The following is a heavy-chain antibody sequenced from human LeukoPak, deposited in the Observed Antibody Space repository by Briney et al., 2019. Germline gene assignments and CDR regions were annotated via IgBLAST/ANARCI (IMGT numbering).Heavy chain of an antibody. V-gene: IGHV3-11*06. CDR1: GFTFSDYY. J-gene: IGHJ4*02. Sequence: GGSLRLSCAASGFTFSDYYMSWIRQAPGKGLEWVSYISSSSSYTNYADSVKGRFTISRDNAKNSLYLQMNSLRAEDTALYYCAGSVGGYKLIGYSSNYGGRGPLFPVSS. D-gene: IGHD3-9*01. CDR3: AGSVGGYKLIGYSSNY. CDR2: ISSSSSYT.